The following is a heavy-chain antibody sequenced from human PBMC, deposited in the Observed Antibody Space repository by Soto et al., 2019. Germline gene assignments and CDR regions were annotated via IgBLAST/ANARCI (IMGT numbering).Heavy chain of an antibody. CDR2: ISGSGGST. D-gene: IGHD3-16*02. J-gene: IGHJ3*02. V-gene: IGHV3-23*01. Sequence: GGSLRLSCAASGFTFSSYAMSWVRQAPGKGLEWVSAISGSGGSTYYADSVKGRFTISRDNSKNTLYLQMNSLRAEDAAVYYCANLGDYIWGSYRYDAFDIWGQGTMVTVSS. CDR1: GFTFSSYA. CDR3: ANLGDYIWGSYRYDAFDI.